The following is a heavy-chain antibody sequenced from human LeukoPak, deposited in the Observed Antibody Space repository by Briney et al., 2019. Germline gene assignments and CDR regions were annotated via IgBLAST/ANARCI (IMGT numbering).Heavy chain of an antibody. D-gene: IGHD5-18*01. CDR2: ISDSGDST. CDR1: GFTFTNYA. Sequence: PGGSLRLSCAASGFTFTNYAVGWVCQAPGKGLEWVSGISDSGDSTYYADSVKGRFSISRDNSKSTLYLQMNSLSAEDTAVYYCVGGRLWFDYWGQGTLVTVSS. J-gene: IGHJ4*02. V-gene: IGHV3-23*01. CDR3: VGGRLWFDY.